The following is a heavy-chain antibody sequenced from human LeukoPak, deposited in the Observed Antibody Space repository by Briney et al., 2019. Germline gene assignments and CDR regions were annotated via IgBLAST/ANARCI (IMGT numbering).Heavy chain of an antibody. Sequence: ASVKVSCKASGYTFTNYAMHWVRQAPGHRPEWMGWINGANGNTKYSQKFQGRVTITRDTSASTAYMDLRSLRSDDTAVYYCARCLGGWYSISGCNCDYWGQGTLVTVPS. CDR3: ARCLGGWYSISGCNCDY. J-gene: IGHJ4*02. V-gene: IGHV1-3*01. CDR2: INGANGNT. CDR1: GYTFTNYA. D-gene: IGHD6-19*01.